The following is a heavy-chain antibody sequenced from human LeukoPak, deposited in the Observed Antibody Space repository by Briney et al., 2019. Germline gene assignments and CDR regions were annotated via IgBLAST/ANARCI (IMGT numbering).Heavy chain of an antibody. V-gene: IGHV3-30*18. CDR2: ISYDGSNK. D-gene: IGHD6-13*01. CDR3: AKDLRDNSAWSTLGNGMDV. Sequence: PWGSLRLSCAASGFTFSSYGMHWVRQAPGKGLEWVAVISYDGSNKYYADSVKGRFTISRDNSKNTLFLQMNSLRAEDTAVYYCAKDLRDNSAWSTLGNGMDVWGQGTTATVSS. CDR1: GFTFSSYG. J-gene: IGHJ6*02.